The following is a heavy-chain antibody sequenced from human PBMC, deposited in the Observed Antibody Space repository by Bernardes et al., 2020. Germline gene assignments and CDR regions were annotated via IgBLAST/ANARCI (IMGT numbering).Heavy chain of an antibody. CDR3: ARLPIEEVPGWFDP. Sequence: GEYLKSSSKGAGYSFSHYWIAWVRPMPGKGLEWMGVIYPGDSDTRYSPSFQGQVTISVDKSITTAYLQWSSLRPSDTAMYYCARLPIEEVPGWFDPWGQGTLVTVSS. D-gene: IGHD1-26*01. CDR2: IYPGDSDT. J-gene: IGHJ5*02. CDR1: GYSFSHYW. V-gene: IGHV5-51*01.